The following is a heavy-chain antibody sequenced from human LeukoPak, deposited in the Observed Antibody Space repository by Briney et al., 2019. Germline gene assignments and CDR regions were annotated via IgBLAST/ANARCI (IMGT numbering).Heavy chain of an antibody. Sequence: PGGSLRLSCTGSGFTFGDYGMSWVRQAPGKGLEWVGFIRDKSYSGATEYAASVKGRFTISRDDSKRLAYLQMNSLKIEDTAVYFFTRDRGYSGYALYYLWGQGTRVGVSS. CDR1: GFTFGDYG. V-gene: IGHV3-49*04. CDR3: TRDRGYSGYALYYL. D-gene: IGHD5-12*01. CDR2: IRDKSYSGAT. J-gene: IGHJ4*02.